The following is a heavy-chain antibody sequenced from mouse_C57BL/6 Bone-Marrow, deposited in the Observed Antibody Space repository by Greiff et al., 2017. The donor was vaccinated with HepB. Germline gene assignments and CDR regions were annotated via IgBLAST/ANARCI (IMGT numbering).Heavy chain of an antibody. CDR2: IDPSDSET. D-gene: IGHD1-1*01. Sequence: QVQLQQPGAELVRPGSSVKLSCKASGYTFTSYWMHWVKQRPIQGLEWIGNIDPSDSETHYNQKFKDKATLTVDKSSSTAYMQLSSLTSEDSAVYYCARVGYYYGSSRVWYFDVWGTGTTVTVSS. J-gene: IGHJ1*03. V-gene: IGHV1-52*01. CDR3: ARVGYYYGSSRVWYFDV. CDR1: GYTFTSYW.